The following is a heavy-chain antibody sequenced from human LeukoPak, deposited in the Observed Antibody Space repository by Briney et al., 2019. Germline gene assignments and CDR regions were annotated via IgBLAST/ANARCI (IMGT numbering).Heavy chain of an antibody. Sequence: GGSLTLSCAASGFSFSTHSMNWVRQAPGKGLEWISFINLDGTDIHYGESVKGRFTISRDNAKNSLYLQMHTLRAEDTVVYYCAGDGVGALPGDAFDIWSQGTLVTVSS. CDR2: INLDGTDI. D-gene: IGHD6-6*01. CDR1: GFSFSTHS. V-gene: IGHV3-21*05. CDR3: AGDGVGALPGDAFDI. J-gene: IGHJ3*02.